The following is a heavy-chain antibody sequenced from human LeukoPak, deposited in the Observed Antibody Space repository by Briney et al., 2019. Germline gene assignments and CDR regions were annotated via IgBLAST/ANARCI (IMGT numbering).Heavy chain of an antibody. D-gene: IGHD3-22*01. V-gene: IGHV3-21*01. J-gene: IGHJ3*02. CDR3: ARDRYYYDSSGYYYWHAFDI. CDR1: GFTFSSYS. CDR2: ISSSSSYI. Sequence: GGSLRLSCAASGFTFSSYSMNWVRQAPGKGLEWVSSISSSSSYIYYADSVKGRFTISRDNAKNSLYLQMNSLRAEDTAVYYCARDRYYYDSSGYYYWHAFDIWGQGTMVTVSS.